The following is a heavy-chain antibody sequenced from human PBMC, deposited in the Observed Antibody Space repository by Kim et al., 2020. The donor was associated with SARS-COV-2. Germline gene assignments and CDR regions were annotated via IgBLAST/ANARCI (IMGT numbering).Heavy chain of an antibody. Sequence: GGSLRLSCAASGFTVSSNYMSWVRQAPGKGLEWVSVIYSGGSTYYADSVKGRFTISRDNSKNTLYLQMNSLRAEETAGYYCASLRIGGYSYRKASSYGMDVWGQGTTVTVSS. J-gene: IGHJ6*02. CDR3: ASLRIGGYSYRKASSYGMDV. CDR1: GFTVSSNY. D-gene: IGHD5-18*01. CDR2: IYSGGST. V-gene: IGHV3-66*01.